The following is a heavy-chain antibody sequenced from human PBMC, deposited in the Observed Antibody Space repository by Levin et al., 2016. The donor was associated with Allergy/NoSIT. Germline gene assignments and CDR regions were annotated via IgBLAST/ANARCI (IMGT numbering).Heavy chain of an antibody. D-gene: IGHD3-10*01. CDR2: IYYSGST. CDR3: ARLHYGSGSYYNWRSYYYGMDV. Sequence: WIRQPPGKGLEWIGYIYYSGSTNYNPSLKSRVTISVDTSKNQFSLKLSSVTAADTAVYYCARLHYGSGSYYNWRSYYYGMDVWGQGTTVTVSS. V-gene: IGHV4-59*08. J-gene: IGHJ6*02.